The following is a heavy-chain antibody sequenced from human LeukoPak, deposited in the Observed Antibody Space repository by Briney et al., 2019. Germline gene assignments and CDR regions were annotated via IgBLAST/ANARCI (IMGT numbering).Heavy chain of an antibody. V-gene: IGHV3-23*01. CDR1: GFTFSSYA. J-gene: IGHJ4*02. D-gene: IGHD3-3*01. Sequence: PGGSLRLSCAASGFTFSSYAMSWVRQAPGKGLEWVSAISGSGGSTYYADSVKGRFTISRDNSKNTLYLQMNSLRAEDTAVYYCAKVRVFGVVILSPQNHKEDYWGQGTLVTVSS. CDR3: AKVRVFGVVILSPQNHKEDY. CDR2: ISGSGGST.